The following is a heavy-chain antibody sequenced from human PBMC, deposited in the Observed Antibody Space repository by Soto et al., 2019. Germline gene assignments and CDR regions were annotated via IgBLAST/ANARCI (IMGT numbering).Heavy chain of an antibody. CDR2: ISGPGVSK. D-gene: IGHD6-19*01. Sequence: VKLLESGGGLVKPGGSLRLSCAASGISFSDNAMSWVRQAPGKGLEWISAISGPGVSKLYANSVRGRFTISRDNAANSLYLQMSSVRTEDTALYYCAKKDRLYGVAVAFDSWGQRTLVTVSS. J-gene: IGHJ4*02. V-gene: IGHV3-23*01. CDR3: AKKDRLYGVAVAFDS. CDR1: GISFSDNA.